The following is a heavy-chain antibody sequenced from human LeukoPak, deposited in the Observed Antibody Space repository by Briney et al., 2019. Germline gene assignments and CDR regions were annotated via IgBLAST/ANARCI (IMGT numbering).Heavy chain of an antibody. CDR2: IYSGGSA. CDR1: GFTVSSNY. D-gene: IGHD5-18*01. J-gene: IGHJ4*02. Sequence: GGSLRLSCAASGFTVSSNYMSWVRQAPGKGLEWVSVIYSGGSAYYADSVKGRFTISRDNSKNTLFLQMNSLRAEDTAVYYCARGRLPYGYLDYWGQGTLVTVSS. CDR3: ARGRLPYGYLDY. V-gene: IGHV3-53*01.